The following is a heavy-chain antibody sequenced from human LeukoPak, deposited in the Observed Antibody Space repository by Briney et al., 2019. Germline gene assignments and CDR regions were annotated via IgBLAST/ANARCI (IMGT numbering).Heavy chain of an antibody. Sequence: QSGGSLRLSCAASGFTFSSYSMNWVRQAPGKGLEWVSYISSSSSTIYYADSVKGRFTISRDNAKNSLYLQMNSLRAEDTAVYYCARGRGYSSSWYDYWGQGTLVTVSS. J-gene: IGHJ4*02. CDR1: GFTFSSYS. CDR3: ARGRGYSSSWYDY. CDR2: ISSSSSTI. V-gene: IGHV3-48*01. D-gene: IGHD6-13*01.